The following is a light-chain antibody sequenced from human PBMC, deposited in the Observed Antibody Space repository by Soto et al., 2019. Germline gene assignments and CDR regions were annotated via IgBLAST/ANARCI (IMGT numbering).Light chain of an antibody. CDR2: GAS. J-gene: IGKJ2*01. Sequence: EIVLTQSPDTLSLSPGEGATLSCRASQSVSSSYLAWYQQKPGQAPRLLIYGASSRATGIPDRFSGSGSGTDFTLTISRLEPEDFAVYYCQQYGGSPPYTFGQGTKLEIK. V-gene: IGKV3-20*01. CDR3: QQYGGSPPYT. CDR1: QSVSSSY.